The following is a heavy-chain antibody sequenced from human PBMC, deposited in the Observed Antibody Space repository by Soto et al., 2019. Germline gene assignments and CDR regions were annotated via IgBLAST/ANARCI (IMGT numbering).Heavy chain of an antibody. J-gene: IGHJ3*02. Sequence: QEQLVESGGGVVQSGRSLRLSCAASGFTFNFFVMHWVRQAPGKGLEWVAVISYDGSEKYYADSVKGRFTMSRDNSKNMVYLEMSSLRPEDTSVYYCAKERRYSFDAFDIWGHGTMVTVSS. CDR3: AKERRYSFDAFDI. D-gene: IGHD5-12*01. CDR1: GFTFNFFV. V-gene: IGHV3-30*18. CDR2: ISYDGSEK.